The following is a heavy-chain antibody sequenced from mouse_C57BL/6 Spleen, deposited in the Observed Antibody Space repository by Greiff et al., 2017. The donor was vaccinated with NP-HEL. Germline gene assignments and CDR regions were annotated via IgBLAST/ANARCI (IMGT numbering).Heavy chain of an antibody. CDR2: ISSGGSYT. D-gene: IGHD1-1*01. V-gene: IGHV5-6*01. Sequence: EVQLQESGGDLVKPGGSLKLSCAASGFTFSSYGMSWVRQTPDKRLEWVATISSGGSYTYYPDSVKGRFTISRDNAKNTLYLQMSSLKSEDTAMYYCARHGTVLFDYWGQGTTLTVSS. CDR1: GFTFSSYG. J-gene: IGHJ2*01. CDR3: ARHGTVLFDY.